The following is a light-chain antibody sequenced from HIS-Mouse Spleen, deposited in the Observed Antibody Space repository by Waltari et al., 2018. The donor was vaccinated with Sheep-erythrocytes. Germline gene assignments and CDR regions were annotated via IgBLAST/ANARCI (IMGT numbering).Light chain of an antibody. V-gene: IGLV2-23*02. Sequence: QSALTQPASVSGSPGQSITISCTGTSSDVGGYNYVSWYQQHPGKAPKLMIYEVSHRPPGVANRFSGSKSGNTASLTISGLQAEDEADYYCCSYAGSSTWVFGGGTKLTVL. J-gene: IGLJ3*02. CDR2: EVS. CDR3: CSYAGSSTWV. CDR1: SSDVGGYNY.